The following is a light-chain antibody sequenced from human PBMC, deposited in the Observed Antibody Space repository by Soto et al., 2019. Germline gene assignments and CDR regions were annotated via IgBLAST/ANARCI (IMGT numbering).Light chain of an antibody. CDR3: QQYGSSPMA. CDR2: GAS. V-gene: IGKV3-20*01. Sequence: EIVLTQSPGTLSLSPGDRATLSCRSSQSLSGSYLAWYQQKLGQAPRPLIYGASNRATGIPDRFSGSGSGTDFTLTIGRLEPEDFAVYYCQQYGSSPMAFGQGTKVDIK. CDR1: QSLSGSY. J-gene: IGKJ1*01.